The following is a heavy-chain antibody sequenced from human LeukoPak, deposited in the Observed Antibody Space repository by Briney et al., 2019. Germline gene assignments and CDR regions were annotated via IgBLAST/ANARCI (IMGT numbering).Heavy chain of an antibody. Sequence: SETLSLTCTVSGGSISSSSYYWGWIRQPPGKGLEWIGSIYYSGSTYYNPSLKSRVTISVDTSKNQFSLKLSSVTAADTAVYYCARLSLYYDFWSSYYLFWGRGTLITVSS. D-gene: IGHD3-3*01. CDR3: ARLSLYYDFWSSYYLF. V-gene: IGHV4-39*01. CDR2: IYYSGST. J-gene: IGHJ4*02. CDR1: GGSISSSSYY.